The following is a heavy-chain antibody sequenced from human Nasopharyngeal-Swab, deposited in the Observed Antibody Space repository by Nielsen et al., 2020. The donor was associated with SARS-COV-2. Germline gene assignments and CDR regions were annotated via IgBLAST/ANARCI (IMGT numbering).Heavy chain of an antibody. CDR1: GFTFSSYA. V-gene: IGHV3-23*01. CDR2: ISGSGGST. CDR3: ARSGSGSYYGQFDP. J-gene: IGHJ5*02. D-gene: IGHD3-10*01. Sequence: GGSLRLSCAASGFTFSSYAMSWVRQAPGKRLQWVSAISGSGGSTYYADSVKGRFTISRDNSKNTLYLQMNSLRAEDTAVYYCARSGSGSYYGQFDPWGQGTLVTVSS.